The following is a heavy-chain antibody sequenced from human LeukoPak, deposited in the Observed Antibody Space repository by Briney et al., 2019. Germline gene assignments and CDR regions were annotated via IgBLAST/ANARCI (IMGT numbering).Heavy chain of an antibody. CDR2: ISYGGSNK. CDR1: GFTFSSFG. V-gene: IGHV3-30*18. J-gene: IGHJ4*02. Sequence: PGTSLRLSCAASGFTFSSFGMHWVRQAPGKGLEWVAAISYGGSNKYYADSVKGRFTISRDNSKNTLYLQTNNLRPEDTAVYYCAKVIRDDILTGFDYWGQGILVTVPS. CDR3: AKVIRDDILTGFDY. D-gene: IGHD3-9*01.